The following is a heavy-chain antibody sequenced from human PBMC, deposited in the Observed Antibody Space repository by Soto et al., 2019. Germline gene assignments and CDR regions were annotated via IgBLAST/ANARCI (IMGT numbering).Heavy chain of an antibody. V-gene: IGHV3-7*03. CDR3: ARDHRSITGAFDI. D-gene: IGHD3-10*01. CDR1: GFTFSNYC. CDR2: IRQDGSGK. Sequence: PGGSLRLSCAASGFTFSNYCMSWVRQAPGKGLEWVANIRQDGSGKYYVDSVKGRFTISIDNAKNSLYLQMNSLRAEDTAVYYCARDHRSITGAFDIWGQETMVTVSS. J-gene: IGHJ3*02.